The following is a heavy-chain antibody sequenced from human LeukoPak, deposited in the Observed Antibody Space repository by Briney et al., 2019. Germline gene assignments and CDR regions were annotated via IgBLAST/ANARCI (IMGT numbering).Heavy chain of an antibody. J-gene: IGHJ4*02. CDR1: GGSISSGSYY. D-gene: IGHD5-24*01. V-gene: IGHV4-61*02. Sequence: PSETLSLTCTVSGGSISSGSYYWSWIRQPAGKGLEWIGRIYTSGSTNYNPSLKSRVTISVDTSKNQFSLKLSSVTAADTAVYYCARGRWLLSYWGQGTLVTVSS. CDR3: ARGRWLLSY. CDR2: IYTSGST.